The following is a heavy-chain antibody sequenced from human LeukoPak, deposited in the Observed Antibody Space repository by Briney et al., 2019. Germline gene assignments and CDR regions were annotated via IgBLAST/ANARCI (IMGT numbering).Heavy chain of an antibody. CDR1: GFTFKEYG. CDR3: TKGDGGWYPIDY. CDR2: INENARNT. Sequence: GGSLRLSCAASGFTFKEYGMSWVRQAPGKGLEWVLTINENARNTHYADSVQGRFTISRDNSKNTLLLQMNSLRVDDTALYYCTKGDGGWYPIDYWGQGTLVIVSS. V-gene: IGHV3-23*01. J-gene: IGHJ4*02. D-gene: IGHD6-19*01.